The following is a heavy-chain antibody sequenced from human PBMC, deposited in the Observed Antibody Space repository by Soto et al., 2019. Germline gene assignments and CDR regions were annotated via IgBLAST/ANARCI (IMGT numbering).Heavy chain of an antibody. CDR3: ARVSAAAGIRPDY. CDR1: GGSISSYY. J-gene: IGHJ4*02. D-gene: IGHD6-13*01. CDR2: IYYSGST. V-gene: IGHV4-59*01. Sequence: QVQLQESGPGLVKPSETLSLACTVSGGSISSYYWSWIRQPPGKGLEWIGYIYYSGSTNYNPSLKSRVTISVDTSKNQFSLKLSSVTAADTAVYYCARVSAAAGIRPDYWGQGTLVTVSS.